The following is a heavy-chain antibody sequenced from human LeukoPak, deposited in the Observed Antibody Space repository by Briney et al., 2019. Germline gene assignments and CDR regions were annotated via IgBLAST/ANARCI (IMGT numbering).Heavy chain of an antibody. D-gene: IGHD5-12*01. CDR2: ISSSGSTI. J-gene: IGHJ5*02. V-gene: IGHV3-48*03. CDR1: GFTFSSYE. CDR3: ARVPDIVENWFDP. Sequence: GGSLRLSCAASGFTFSSYEMNWVRQAPGKGLEWVSYISSSGSTIYYADSVKGRFTISRDNAQNSLYLQMNSLRVEDTAVYYCARVPDIVENWFDPWGQGTLVTVSS.